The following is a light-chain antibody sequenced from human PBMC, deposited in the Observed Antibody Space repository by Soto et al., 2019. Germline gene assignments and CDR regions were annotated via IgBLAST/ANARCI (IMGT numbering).Light chain of an antibody. CDR3: QQYGSSGT. CDR2: DTS. Sequence: EIVMTQSPATLSVSPGERATLSCRASQSVSIKLAWYQQKPGQAPRLLIYDTSTRATGIPARFGGSGSGTEFTLTISSLQSEDFAVYYCQQYGSSGTFGQGTKVDIK. J-gene: IGKJ1*01. CDR1: QSVSIK. V-gene: IGKV3-15*01.